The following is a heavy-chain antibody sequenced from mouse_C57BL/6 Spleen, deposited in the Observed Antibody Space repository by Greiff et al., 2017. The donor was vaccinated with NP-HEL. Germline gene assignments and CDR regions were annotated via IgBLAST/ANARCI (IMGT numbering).Heavy chain of an antibody. CDR1: GFTFSDYG. J-gene: IGHJ2*01. CDR2: ISSGSSTI. V-gene: IGHV5-17*01. D-gene: IGHD1-1*01. Sequence: EVKVVESGGGLVKPGGSLKLSCAASGFTFSDYGMHWVRQAPEKGLEWVAYISSGSSTIYYADTVKGRFTISRDNAKNTLFLQMTSLRSEDTAMYYCARNYYGSRDYFDYWGQGTTLTVSS. CDR3: ARNYYGSRDYFDY.